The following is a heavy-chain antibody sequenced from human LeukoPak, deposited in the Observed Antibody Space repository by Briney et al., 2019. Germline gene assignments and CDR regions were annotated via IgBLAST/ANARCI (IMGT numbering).Heavy chain of an antibody. CDR2: ISYDGSNK. J-gene: IGHJ4*02. Sequence: GRSLRLSCAASGFTFSSYAMHWVRQAPGKGLEWVAVISYDGSNKYYADSVKGRFTISRDNSKNTLYLQMNSLRAEDTAVYYCARGGDYYYGSSGYYSPVDYWGQGTLVTVSS. CDR1: GFTFSSYA. V-gene: IGHV3-30*04. CDR3: ARGGDYYYGSSGYYSPVDY. D-gene: IGHD3-22*01.